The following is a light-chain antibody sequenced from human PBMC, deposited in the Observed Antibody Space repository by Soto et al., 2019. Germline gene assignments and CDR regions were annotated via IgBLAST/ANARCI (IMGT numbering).Light chain of an antibody. V-gene: IGLV2-14*01. J-gene: IGLJ2*01. CDR3: RSYTASSTVV. CDR2: DVS. CDR1: SSDVGGYNH. Sequence: QSALTQPASVSGSPGQSITISCTGTSSDVGGYNHVSWYQQHPGKAPKLMIYDVSNRPSGVSNRFSGSKFGNTASLTISGLQAEDEADYYCRSYTASSTVVFGGGTKLTVL.